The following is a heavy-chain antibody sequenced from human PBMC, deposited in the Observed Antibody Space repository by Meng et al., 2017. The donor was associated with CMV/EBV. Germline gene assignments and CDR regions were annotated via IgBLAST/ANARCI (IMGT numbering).Heavy chain of an antibody. CDR3: ARVPYCSSTSCYST. D-gene: IGHD2-2*01. V-gene: IGHV3-74*01. CDR2: INSDGSST. CDR1: GFTFSSYW. Sequence: GGSLRLSCAASGFTFSSYWMHWVRQAPGKGLVWVSRINSDGSSTSYADSVKGRFTISRDKAKNTLYLQMNSLRAEDTAVYYCARVPYCSSTSCYSTWGQGTTVTVSS. J-gene: IGHJ6*02.